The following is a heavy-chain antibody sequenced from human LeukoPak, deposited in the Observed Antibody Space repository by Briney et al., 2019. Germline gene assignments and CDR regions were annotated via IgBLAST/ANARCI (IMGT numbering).Heavy chain of an antibody. CDR1: AGSFSSYC. J-gene: IGHJ4*02. V-gene: IGHV4-34*01. CDR3: ARGPPTDYYDSSGFYYVFDY. CDR2: INHSGST. Sequence: SSETLSLTCAVYAGSFSSYCWSSIRQPPGKGLEWIGEINHSGSTNYNPSLKSRVTISVDTSQNQFSLKLSSVTAAETAVYFCARGPPTDYYDSSGFYYVFDYWGQGTLVTVSS. D-gene: IGHD3-22*01.